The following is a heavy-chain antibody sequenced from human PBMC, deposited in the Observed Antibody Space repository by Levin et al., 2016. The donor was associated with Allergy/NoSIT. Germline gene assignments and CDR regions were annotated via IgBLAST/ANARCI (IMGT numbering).Heavy chain of an antibody. CDR2: ISSSGTTI. J-gene: IGHJ4*02. CDR3: ARAGYGDYEHFDY. CDR1: GFAFNTYS. V-gene: IGHV3-48*01. Sequence: GGSLRLSCAASGFAFNTYSMNWVRQAPGKGLEWLSYISSSGTTIYQAGSIKGRFTVSRDNAKMSLYLQMNSLRVEDTAVYYCARAGYGDYEHFDYWGQGTLVTVSS. D-gene: IGHD4-17*01.